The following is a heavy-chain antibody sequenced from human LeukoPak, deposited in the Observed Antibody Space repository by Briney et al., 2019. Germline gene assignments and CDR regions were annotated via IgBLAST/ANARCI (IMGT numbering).Heavy chain of an antibody. D-gene: IGHD6-19*01. CDR1: GFTFSSYA. J-gene: IGHJ4*02. Sequence: GGSLRLSCAASGFTFSSYAMSWVRQAPGKGLEGVSAISGSGGSTYYADTVKGRFTISRDNSKNTLYVQMNSLRAEDTAVYYCAKDQGWYSYFDYWGQGTLVTVSS. CDR2: ISGSGGST. V-gene: IGHV3-23*01. CDR3: AKDQGWYSYFDY.